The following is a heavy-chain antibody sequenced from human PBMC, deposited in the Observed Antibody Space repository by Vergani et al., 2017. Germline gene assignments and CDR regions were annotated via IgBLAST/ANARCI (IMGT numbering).Heavy chain of an antibody. Sequence: QVQLQQWGAGLLKPSETLSLTCAVYGGSFSGYYWSWIRQPPGKGLEWIGEINHSGSTNYNPSLKSRVTISVDTSKNQFSLKRSSVTAADTAVYYCARGGRLYGSGSPSRRGWFDPWGQGTLVTGSS. CDR2: INHSGST. V-gene: IGHV4-34*01. D-gene: IGHD3-10*01. J-gene: IGHJ5*02. CDR1: GGSFSGYY. CDR3: ARGGRLYGSGSPSRRGWFDP.